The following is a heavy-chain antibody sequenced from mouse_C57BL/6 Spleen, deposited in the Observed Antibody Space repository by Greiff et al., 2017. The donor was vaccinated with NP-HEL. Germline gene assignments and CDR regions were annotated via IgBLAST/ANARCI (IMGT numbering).Heavy chain of an antibody. D-gene: IGHD4-1*01. Sequence: VQLQQSGPELVKPGASVKMSCKASGYTFTDYNMHWVKQSHGKSLEWIGYINPNNGGTSYNQKFKGKATLTVNKSSSTAYMELRSLTSEDSAVYYCARIGLGRVYYAMDYWGQGTSVTVSS. J-gene: IGHJ4*01. V-gene: IGHV1-22*01. CDR3: ARIGLGRVYYAMDY. CDR2: INPNNGGT. CDR1: GYTFTDYN.